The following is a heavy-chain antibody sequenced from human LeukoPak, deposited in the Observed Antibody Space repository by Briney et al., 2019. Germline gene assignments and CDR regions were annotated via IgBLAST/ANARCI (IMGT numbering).Heavy chain of an antibody. CDR3: ARVRCCSSTSCPNYFDY. D-gene: IGHD2-2*01. CDR1: GFTYSSYE. Sequence: PGGSLRLSCAASGFTYSSYEMNWVRQAPGKGLEWLSYSSGSGSTIYYADSVKGRFTISRDNAKNSLYLQMNSLRAEDTAVYSCARVRCCSSTSCPNYFDYWGQGTLVTVSS. CDR2: SSGSGSTI. J-gene: IGHJ4*02. V-gene: IGHV3-48*03.